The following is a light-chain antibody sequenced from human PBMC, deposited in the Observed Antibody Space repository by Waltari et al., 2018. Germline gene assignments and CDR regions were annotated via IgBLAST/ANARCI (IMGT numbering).Light chain of an antibody. V-gene: IGLV3-25*03. CDR1: ALPKKY. CDR2: KDR. J-gene: IGLJ2*01. CDR3: LSPETRGSWV. Sequence: SYELTQSPSVSLSPGQTARITCSGDALPKKYVYWYQKKPGQAPVLIIFKDREGPSGIPGPFSGSTSGTTVTLTITGVQAEDEADYYCLSPETRGSWVFGGGTKLTVL.